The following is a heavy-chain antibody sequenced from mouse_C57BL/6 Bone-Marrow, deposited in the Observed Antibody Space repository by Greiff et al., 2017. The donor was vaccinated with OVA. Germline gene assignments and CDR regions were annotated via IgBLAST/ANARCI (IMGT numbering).Heavy chain of an antibody. D-gene: IGHD2-13*01. Sequence: VQRVESGPGLVAPSQSLSITCTVSGFSLTSYAISWVRQPPGKGLEWLGVIWTGGGTNYNSALKSRLSISKDNSKSQVFLNMNSLQTDNTARYYGARNFYCDRGDCHVDVWGTGTTVTVSS. CDR3: ARNFYCDRGDCHVDV. CDR2: IWTGGGT. V-gene: IGHV2-9-1*01. CDR1: GFSLTSYA. J-gene: IGHJ1*03.